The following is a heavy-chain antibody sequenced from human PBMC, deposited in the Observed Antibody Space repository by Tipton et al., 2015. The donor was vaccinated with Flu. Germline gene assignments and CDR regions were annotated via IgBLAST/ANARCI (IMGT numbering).Heavy chain of an antibody. V-gene: IGHV4-38-2*01. CDR3: ARGTRSDDSSGYYPRYFDY. Sequence: TLSLTCALSGYSRSSGHYWGWIRQPPGKGLEWIGGIYRSGSTYYNSSLQSRITISLDTSRNQFSLRLSSVTAADTVVYYCARGTRSDDSSGYYPRYFDYWGQGTLVTVSS. CDR1: GYSRSSGHY. CDR2: IYRSGST. D-gene: IGHD3-22*01. J-gene: IGHJ4*02.